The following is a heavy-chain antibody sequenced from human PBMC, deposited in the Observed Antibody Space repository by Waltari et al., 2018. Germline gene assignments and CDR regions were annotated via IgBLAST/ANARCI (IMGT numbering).Heavy chain of an antibody. CDR1: GRTFSSYA. D-gene: IGHD2-15*01. CDR2: IIPICGTA. Sequence: QVQLVQSGAEVKKPGSSVKVSCKASGRTFSSYAISWVRQAPGQGLEWMGGIIPICGTANYAQKFQGRVTITADESTSTAYMELSSLRSEDTAVYYCARSPMGCSGGSCYSSDAFDIWGQVTMVTVSS. CDR3: ARSPMGCSGGSCYSSDAFDI. J-gene: IGHJ3*02. V-gene: IGHV1-69*01.